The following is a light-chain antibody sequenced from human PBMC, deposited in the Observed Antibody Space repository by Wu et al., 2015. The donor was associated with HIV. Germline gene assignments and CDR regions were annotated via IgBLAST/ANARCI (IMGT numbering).Light chain of an antibody. V-gene: IGKV3-20*01. CDR1: QSVSSRS. Sequence: EIVLTQSPGTLSLSPGERAILSCGASQSVSSRSVAWYQQKPGQAPRLLIYGASSRATGIPDRFSGSGSGTDFTLTISRLEPEDLAVFYCQQYGGSPPTFGQGTKVEIK. CDR2: GAS. J-gene: IGKJ1*01. CDR3: QQYGGSPPT.